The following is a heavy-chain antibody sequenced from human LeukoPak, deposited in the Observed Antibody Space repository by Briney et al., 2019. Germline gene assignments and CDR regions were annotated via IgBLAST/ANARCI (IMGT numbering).Heavy chain of an antibody. CDR1: GFSFSA. V-gene: IGHV3-23*01. J-gene: IGHJ5*02. CDR3: TKGGLWWFDN. Sequence: GGSLRLSCAASGFSFSAMGWVRQAPGKGPQWVSAISDSGDSTYYADSVKGRFTISRDNSKNTLFLQMNSLRAEDTAVYYCTKGGLWWFDNWGRGTLVTVSS. D-gene: IGHD2/OR15-2a*01. CDR2: ISDSGDST.